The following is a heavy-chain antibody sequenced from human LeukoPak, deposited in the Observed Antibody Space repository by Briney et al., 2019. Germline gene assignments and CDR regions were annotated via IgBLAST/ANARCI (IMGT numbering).Heavy chain of an antibody. D-gene: IGHD3-3*01. V-gene: IGHV4-34*01. CDR1: GGSFSGYY. J-gene: IGHJ4*02. Sequence: SETLSLTCAVYGGSFSGYYWSWIRQPPGKGLEWIGEINHSGSTNYNPSLKSRVTISVDTSKNQFSLKLSSVTAADTAVFYCARFRDDESGVAIPFDYWGQGTLVTVSS. CDR3: ARFRDDESGVAIPFDY. CDR2: INHSGST.